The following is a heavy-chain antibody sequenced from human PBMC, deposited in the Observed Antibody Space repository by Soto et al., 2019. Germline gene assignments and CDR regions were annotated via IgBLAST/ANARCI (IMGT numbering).Heavy chain of an antibody. J-gene: IGHJ6*03. D-gene: IGHD1-1*01. CDR2: MNPNSGNT. Sequence: ASVKVSCKASGYTFTSYDINWVRQATGQGLEWMGWMNPNSGNTGYAQKFQGRVTMTRNTSISTAYMELSSLRSEDTAVYYCARRRSGTYYYYYMDVWGKGTTVTVSS. CDR1: GYTFTSYD. V-gene: IGHV1-8*01. CDR3: ARRRSGTYYYYYMDV.